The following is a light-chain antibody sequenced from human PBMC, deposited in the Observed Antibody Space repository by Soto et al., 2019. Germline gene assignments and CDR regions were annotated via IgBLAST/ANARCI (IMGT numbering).Light chain of an antibody. J-gene: IGKJ1*01. V-gene: IGKV1-5*01. CDR3: QQYNSYSPWT. Sequence: DIQMTQSPSTLSASVGDRVTITCRASQSIRSWLAWYQQKPGKAPKALIYDASSLESGVPLRFSGSGSGTEFTLTISSLQPDDFATYYCQQYNSYSPWTFGQGTKVEVK. CDR2: DAS. CDR1: QSIRSW.